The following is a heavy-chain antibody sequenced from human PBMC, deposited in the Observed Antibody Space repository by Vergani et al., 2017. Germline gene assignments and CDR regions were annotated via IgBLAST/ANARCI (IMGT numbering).Heavy chain of an antibody. CDR1: GGTFSSYA. D-gene: IGHD2-2*01. J-gene: IGHJ4*02. V-gene: IGHV1-69*11. CDR2: IIPILGTA. CDR3: ARLPDPLMRYCSSTSCYDIDY. Sequence: QVQLVQSGAEVKKPGSSVKVSCKASGGTFSSYAISWVRQAPGQGLEWMGRIIPILGTANYAQKFKGRVTITADESTSTAYMELSSLRSEDTAVYYCARLPDPLMRYCSSTSCYDIDYWGQGTLVTVSS.